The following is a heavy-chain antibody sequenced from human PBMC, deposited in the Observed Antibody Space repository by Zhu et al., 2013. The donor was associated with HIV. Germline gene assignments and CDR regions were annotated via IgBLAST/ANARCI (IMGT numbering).Heavy chain of an antibody. Sequence: FTSYYMHWVRQAPGQGLEWMGIINPSGGSTSYAQKFQGRVTMTRDTSTSTVYMELSSLRSEDTAVYYCARVSYYYGSGSPFDYWGQGTLVTVSS. CDR3: ARVSYYYGSGSPFDY. V-gene: IGHV1-46*01. CDR2: INPSGGST. J-gene: IGHJ4*02. CDR1: FTSYY. D-gene: IGHD3-10*01.